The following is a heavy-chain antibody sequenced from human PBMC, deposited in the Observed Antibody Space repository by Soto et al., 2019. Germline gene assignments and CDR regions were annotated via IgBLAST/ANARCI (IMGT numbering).Heavy chain of an antibody. CDR2: IYYSGST. D-gene: IGHD1-26*01. CDR1: GGSISSYY. CDR3: ARRRKEWGLSFDY. V-gene: IGHV4-59*01. J-gene: IGHJ4*02. Sequence: QVQLQESGPGLVKPSETLSLTCTVSGGSISSYYWSWIRQPPGKGLEWIGYIYYSGSTNYNPSLKSRVTIAVDTSKNQFSLKLRSVTAADPAVDYCARRRKEWGLSFDYWGQGTLVTVSS.